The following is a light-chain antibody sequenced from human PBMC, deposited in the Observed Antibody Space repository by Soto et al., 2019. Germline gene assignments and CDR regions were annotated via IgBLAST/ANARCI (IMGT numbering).Light chain of an antibody. CDR3: QSYDSSLSGYV. CDR2: GNS. V-gene: IGLV1-40*01. J-gene: IGLJ1*01. Sequence: QSVLTQPPSVSVALGQRVTISCTGSSSNIGAGYDVHWYQQLPGTAPKLLIYGNSNRPSGVPDRFSGSKSGTSASLAITGLQAEDEADYYCQSYDSSLSGYVFGTGTKVTVL. CDR1: SSNIGAGYD.